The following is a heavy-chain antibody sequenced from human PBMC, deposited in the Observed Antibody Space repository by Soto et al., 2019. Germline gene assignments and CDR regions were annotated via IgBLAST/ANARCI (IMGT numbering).Heavy chain of an antibody. CDR2: ISYDGSNK. D-gene: IGHD5-18*01. CDR1: GFTFSSYG. V-gene: IGHV3-30*18. Sequence: GGSLRLSCAASGFTFSSYGMHWVRQAPGKGLEWVAVISYDGSNKYYADSVKGRFTISRDNSKNTLYLQMNSLRAEDTAVYYCANVGGGYSYGYFFCCWGRGTRGTVSS. J-gene: IGHJ4*02. CDR3: ANVGGGYSYGYFFCC.